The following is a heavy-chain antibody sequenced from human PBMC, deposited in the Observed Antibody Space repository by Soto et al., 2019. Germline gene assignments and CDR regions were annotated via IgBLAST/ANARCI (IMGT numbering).Heavy chain of an antibody. CDR1: GGSFSGYY. Sequence: LSLTCAVYGGSFSGYYWSWIRQPPGKGLEWIGEINHSGSTNYNPSLKSRVTISVDTSKNQFSLKLSSVTAADTAVYYCARRARIVVVPAAIVGNWFDPWGQGTLVTVS. CDR2: INHSGST. V-gene: IGHV4-34*01. CDR3: ARRARIVVVPAAIVGNWFDP. J-gene: IGHJ5*02. D-gene: IGHD2-2*02.